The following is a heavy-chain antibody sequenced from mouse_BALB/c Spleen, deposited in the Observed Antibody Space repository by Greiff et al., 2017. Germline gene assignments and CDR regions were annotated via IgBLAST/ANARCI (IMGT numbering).Heavy chain of an antibody. CDR1: GFTFSSYA. D-gene: IGHD2-4*01. CDR3: ARAGSTMITNAMDY. CDR2: ISSGGST. V-gene: IGHV5-6-5*01. J-gene: IGHJ4*01. Sequence: EVQRVESGGGLVKPGGSLKLSCAASGFTFSSYAMSWVRQTPEKRLEWVASISSGGSTYYPDSVKGRFTISRDNARNILYLQMSSLRSEDTAMYYCARAGSTMITNAMDYWGQGTSVTVSS.